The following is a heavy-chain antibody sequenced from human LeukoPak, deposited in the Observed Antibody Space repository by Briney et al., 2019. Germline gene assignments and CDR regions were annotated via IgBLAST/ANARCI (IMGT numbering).Heavy chain of an antibody. CDR2: INPNSGGT. CDR3: AGTPDSSGDFDY. D-gene: IGHD2-15*01. CDR1: GYTFTGYY. J-gene: IGHJ4*02. Sequence: ASVKVSCKASGYTFTGYYMHCVRQAPGQGLEWMGWINPNSGGTNYAQKFQGRVTMTRDTSISTAYMELSRLRSDDTAVYYCAGTPDSSGDFDYWGQGTLVTVSS. V-gene: IGHV1-2*02.